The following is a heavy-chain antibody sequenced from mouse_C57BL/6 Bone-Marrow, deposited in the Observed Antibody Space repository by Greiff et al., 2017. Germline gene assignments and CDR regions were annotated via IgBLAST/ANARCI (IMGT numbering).Heavy chain of an antibody. V-gene: IGHV3-6*01. J-gene: IGHJ3*01. Sequence: EVQLVESRPGLVKPSQSLSLTCSVPGYSITSGYYWNWIRQFPGNKLEWMGYISYDGSNNYNPSLKNRISITRDTSKNQVFLKLHSVTTEDTATYYCARAFTPVERFAYWGQGTLVTVSA. CDR3: ARAFTPVERFAY. D-gene: IGHD1-1*01. CDR1: GYSITSGYY. CDR2: ISYDGSN.